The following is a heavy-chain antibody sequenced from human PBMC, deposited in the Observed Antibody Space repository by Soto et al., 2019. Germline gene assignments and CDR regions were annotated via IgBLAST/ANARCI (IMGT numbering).Heavy chain of an antibody. CDR2: IYYSGST. CDR1: GGSISSSSYY. V-gene: IGHV4-39*01. D-gene: IGHD2-15*01. Sequence: QLQLQESGPGLVKPSETLSLTCTVSGGSISSSSYYWGWIRQPPGKGLEWIGSIYYSGSTYYNPSLKSRVTISVDTSKNQFSLKLSSVTAADTAVYYCARMAVGLQHDYWGQGTLVTVSS. CDR3: ARMAVGLQHDY. J-gene: IGHJ4*02.